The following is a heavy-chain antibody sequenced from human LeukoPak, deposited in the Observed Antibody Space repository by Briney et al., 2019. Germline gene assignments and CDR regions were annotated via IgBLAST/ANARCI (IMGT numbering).Heavy chain of an antibody. CDR1: GGTFSSYA. CDR3: ARGEDYYDSSGQGDYFDY. V-gene: IGHV1-69*10. D-gene: IGHD3-22*01. Sequence: SVKVSCKASGGTFSSYAISWVRQAPGQGLEWMGWIIPILGIANYAQKFQGRVTITADESTSTAYMELSSLRSEDTAVYYCARGEDYYDSSGQGDYFDYWGQGTLVTVSS. J-gene: IGHJ4*02. CDR2: IIPILGIA.